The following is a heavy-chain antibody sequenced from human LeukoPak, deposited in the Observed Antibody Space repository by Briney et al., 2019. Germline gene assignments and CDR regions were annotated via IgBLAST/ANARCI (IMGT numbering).Heavy chain of an antibody. V-gene: IGHV4-34*01. CDR2: INHSGST. D-gene: IGHD3-16*01. CDR1: GGSFSGYY. Sequence: SETLSLTCAVYGGSFSGYYWSWIRQPPGKGLEWIGEINHSGSTNYNPSLKSRVTISVDTSKNQFSLKLSSVTAADTAVYYCARERGSSYSPFYDYWGQGTLVTVSS. J-gene: IGHJ4*02. CDR3: ARERGSSYSPFYDY.